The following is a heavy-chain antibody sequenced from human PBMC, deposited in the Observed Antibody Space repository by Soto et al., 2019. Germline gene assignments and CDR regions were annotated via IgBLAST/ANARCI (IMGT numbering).Heavy chain of an antibody. Sequence: GGSLRLSCAASGFTFSDYAMHWGRQAPCKGLEWVAVVSHDGRNTHYADSVKGRFTISRDRSKNTVSLEMTSLRAEDTAVYYCAKGGRQWLVTSDFNYWGQGALVTVSS. CDR1: GFTFSDYA. V-gene: IGHV3-30*18. CDR3: AKGGRQWLVTSDFNY. D-gene: IGHD6-19*01. J-gene: IGHJ4*02. CDR2: VSHDGRNT.